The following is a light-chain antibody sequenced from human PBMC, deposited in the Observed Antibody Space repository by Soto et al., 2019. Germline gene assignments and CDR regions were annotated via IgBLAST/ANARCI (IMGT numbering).Light chain of an antibody. Sequence: QSVLTQPASVSGSPGQSITISCTGSSDDIGTYEYISWYQQHPGKAPKLLIYEVTNRPSGVSNRFSGSKSGNTASLTISGLQAEDEADFYCSSYTISTLYVFGSGTKLTVL. CDR2: EVT. V-gene: IGLV2-14*01. J-gene: IGLJ1*01. CDR3: SSYTISTLYV. CDR1: SDDIGTYEY.